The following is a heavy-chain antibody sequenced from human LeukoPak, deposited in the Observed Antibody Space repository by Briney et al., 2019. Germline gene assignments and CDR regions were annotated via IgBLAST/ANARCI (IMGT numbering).Heavy chain of an antibody. J-gene: IGHJ4*02. CDR1: GYTFTSYG. V-gene: IGHV1-18*01. CDR3: ARAPYDYVWGSYFPFDY. Sequence: GASVKVSCKASGYTFTSYGISWVRQAPGQGLEWMGWISAYNGNTNYAQKLQGRVTMTTDTSTSTAYMELRSLRSDDTAVYYCARAPYDYVWGSYFPFDYWGQGTLVTVSS. CDR2: ISAYNGNT. D-gene: IGHD3-16*01.